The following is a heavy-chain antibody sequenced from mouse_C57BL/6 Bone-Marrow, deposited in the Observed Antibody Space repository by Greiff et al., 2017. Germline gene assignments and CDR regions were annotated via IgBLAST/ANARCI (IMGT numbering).Heavy chain of an antibody. CDR2: IDPSDSYT. Sequence: VKLMESGAELVMPGASVKLSCKASGYTFTSYWMHWVKQRPGQGLEWIGEIDPSDSYTNYNQKFKGKSTLTVDKSSSTAYMQLSSLTSEDSAVYYCARSQLGHYFDYWGQGTTLTVSS. CDR3: ARSQLGHYFDY. J-gene: IGHJ2*01. V-gene: IGHV1-69*01. D-gene: IGHD4-1*02. CDR1: GYTFTSYW.